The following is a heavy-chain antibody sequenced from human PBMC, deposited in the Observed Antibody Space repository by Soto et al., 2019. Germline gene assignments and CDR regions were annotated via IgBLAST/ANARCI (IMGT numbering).Heavy chain of an antibody. D-gene: IGHD6-13*01. CDR1: GGTFSSYT. CDR2: IIPILGIA. V-gene: IGHV1-69*02. Sequence: QVQLVQSGAEVKKPGSSVKVSCKASGGTFSSYTISWVRQAPGQGLEWMGRIIPILGIANYAQKFQGRVTITADKSTSTAYMELSSLRSEDTAVYYRARSKIAAAAPYGMDVWGQGTTVTVSS. CDR3: ARSKIAAAAPYGMDV. J-gene: IGHJ6*02.